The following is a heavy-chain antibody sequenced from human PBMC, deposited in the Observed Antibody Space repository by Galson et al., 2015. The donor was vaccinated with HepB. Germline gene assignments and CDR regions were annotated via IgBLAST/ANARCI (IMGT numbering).Heavy chain of an antibody. J-gene: IGHJ6*02. V-gene: IGHV3-21*01. CDR2: ISSSSSYI. CDR1: GFTFSSYS. Sequence: SLRLSCAASGFTFSSYSMNWVRQAPGKGLEWVSSISSSSSYIYYADSVKGRFTISRDNAKNSLYLQMNSLRAEDTAVYYCARVREVVRGVIITTYYYYGMDVWGQGTTVTVSS. D-gene: IGHD3-10*01. CDR3: ARVREVVRGVIITTYYYYGMDV.